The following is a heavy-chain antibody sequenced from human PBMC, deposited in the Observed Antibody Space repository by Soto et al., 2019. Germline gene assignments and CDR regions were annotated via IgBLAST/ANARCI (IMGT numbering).Heavy chain of an antibody. CDR2: IIPIFGAA. D-gene: IGHD3-3*01. Sequence: SVKVSCKASGGTFSSYAISWVRQAPGQGLEWMGGIIPIFGAANYAQKFQGRVTITADKSTSTAYMELSSLRSEDTAVYYCARAGLDDFWSGYYTHDYWGQGTLVTVSS. J-gene: IGHJ4*02. CDR3: ARAGLDDFWSGYYTHDY. V-gene: IGHV1-69*06. CDR1: GGTFSSYA.